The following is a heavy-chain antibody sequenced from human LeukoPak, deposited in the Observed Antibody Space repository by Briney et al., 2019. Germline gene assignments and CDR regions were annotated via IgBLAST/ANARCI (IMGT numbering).Heavy chain of an antibody. CDR1: GFTFSDYY. D-gene: IGHD3-9*01. CDR3: ARDRSDDILTGYSGILFDY. V-gene: IGHV3-11*06. Sequence: GGSLRLSCAASGFTFSDYYMSWIRQAPGKGLEWFSYINSSSSYTNYAYSVKGRFTISRDNAKNSLYLQMSSLRAEDTAVYYCARDRSDDILTGYSGILFDYGGQGTLVTVSS. J-gene: IGHJ4*02. CDR2: INSSSSYT.